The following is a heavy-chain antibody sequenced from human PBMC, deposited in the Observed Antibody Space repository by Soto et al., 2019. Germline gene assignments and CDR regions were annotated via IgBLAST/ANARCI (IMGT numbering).Heavy chain of an antibody. CDR2: IFSNDEK. V-gene: IGHV2-26*01. CDR1: GFSLSNARMG. Sequence: SGPTLVNPTETLTLTCTVSGFSLSNARMGVSWIRQPPGKALEWLAHIFSNDEKSYSTSLKSRLTISKDTSKSQVVLTMTNMDPVDTATYYCARILVGYCSSTSCYGSYYYYYMDVWGKGTTVTVSS. CDR3: ARILVGYCSSTSCYGSYYYYYMDV. J-gene: IGHJ6*03. D-gene: IGHD2-2*03.